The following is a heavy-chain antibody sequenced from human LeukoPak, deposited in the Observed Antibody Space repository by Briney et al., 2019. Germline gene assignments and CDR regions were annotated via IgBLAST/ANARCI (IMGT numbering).Heavy chain of an antibody. CDR1: DAPIGNYF. D-gene: IGHD3-16*01. CDR3: ARGVGLRLGDPRSLFDC. V-gene: IGHV4-4*07. Sequence: SETLSLTCDVSDAPIGNYFWSWIRQPAGKGLEWIGRVSTSGVTMSNPSLKSRLTMSVHTARNQVSLKLSSVTAADPAVYYCARGVGLRLGDPRSLFDCWGRGTLVTVSS. CDR2: VSTSGVT. J-gene: IGHJ4*02.